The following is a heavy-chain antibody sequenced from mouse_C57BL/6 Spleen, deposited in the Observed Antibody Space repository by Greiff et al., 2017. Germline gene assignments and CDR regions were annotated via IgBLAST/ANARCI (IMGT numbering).Heavy chain of an antibody. CDR2: IRNKANGYTT. Sequence: EVKVVESGGGLVQPGGSLSLSCAASGFTFTGYYMSWVRQPPGKALEWLGFIRNKANGYTTEYSASVKGRFTISRDNSQSILYLQMNALRAADSATYYCARSYYDYYYFGYWGQGTTLTVAS. D-gene: IGHD2-4*01. V-gene: IGHV7-3*01. CDR3: ARSYYDYYYFGY. J-gene: IGHJ2*01. CDR1: GFTFTGYY.